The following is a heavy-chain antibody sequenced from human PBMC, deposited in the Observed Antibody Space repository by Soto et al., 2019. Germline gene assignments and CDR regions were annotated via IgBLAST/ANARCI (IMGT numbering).Heavy chain of an antibody. CDR1: GFTFSGSA. CDR3: TRDSSGWPD. CDR2: IRSKVNSYAT. D-gene: IGHD6-19*01. J-gene: IGHJ4*02. Sequence: EVQLVESGGGLVQPGGSLKLSCAASGFTFSGSAMHWVRQTSGKGLEWVGRIRSKVNSYATAYAASVKGRFTISRDDSKNTASLQMNSLKTEDTAVYYCTRDSSGWPDWGQGTLVTVSS. V-gene: IGHV3-73*02.